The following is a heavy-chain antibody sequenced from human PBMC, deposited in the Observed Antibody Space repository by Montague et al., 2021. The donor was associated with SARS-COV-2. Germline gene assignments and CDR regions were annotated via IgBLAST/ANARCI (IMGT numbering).Heavy chain of an antibody. Sequence: TLSLTCSVSGGSINTGGYYWNWIRQSAGKGLEWIGRIYSSGSTNSRPSLKGRVTISLGTSKNQFSLWLSSVTAADTAVYYCARDPGYTSFTRWYFDLWGPGTLVTVSS. J-gene: IGHJ2*01. CDR3: ARDPGYTSFTRWYFDL. CDR2: IYSSGST. CDR1: GGSINTGGYY. D-gene: IGHD5-18*01. V-gene: IGHV4-61*02.